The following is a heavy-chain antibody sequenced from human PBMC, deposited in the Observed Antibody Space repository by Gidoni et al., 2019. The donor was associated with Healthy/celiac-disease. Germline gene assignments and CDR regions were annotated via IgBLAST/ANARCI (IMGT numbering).Heavy chain of an antibody. J-gene: IGHJ6*02. CDR3: ARLYCSGGSCYPTRYYYYGMDV. CDR1: GGSISSSSYY. V-gene: IGHV4-39*01. Sequence: QLQLQESGPGLVKPSETLSLTCTVSGGSISSSSYYWGWIRQPPGKGLEWIGSIYYSGSTYYNPSLKSRVTISVDTSKNQFSLKLSSVTAADTAVYYCARLYCSGGSCYPTRYYYYGMDVWGQGTTVTVSS. CDR2: IYYSGST. D-gene: IGHD2-15*01.